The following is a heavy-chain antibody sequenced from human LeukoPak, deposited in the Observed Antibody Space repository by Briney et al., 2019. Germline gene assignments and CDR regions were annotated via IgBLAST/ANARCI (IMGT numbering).Heavy chain of an antibody. D-gene: IGHD5-24*01. CDR1: GFTFSNYG. CDR2: ISYDGRNR. J-gene: IGHJ3*02. Sequence: GGSLRLSCAASGFTFSNYGIHWVRQAPGKGLEWVTFISYDGRNRHYVDSVKGRFTISRDNSKNTLYLQMNSLRTEDTALYYCARERWPTQIYSDAFDIWGQGTMVIVSS. V-gene: IGHV3-30*03. CDR3: ARERWPTQIYSDAFDI.